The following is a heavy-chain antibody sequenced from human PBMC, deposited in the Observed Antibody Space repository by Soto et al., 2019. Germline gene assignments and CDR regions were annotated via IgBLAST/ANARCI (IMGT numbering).Heavy chain of an antibody. CDR2: VNPANGNT. V-gene: IGHV1-3*01. Sequence: QVHVVQSGAEVKKPGASVRVSCKVAGFTYISYVIHGVRQAPGQRLEWMGRVNPANGNTQYSQTFQGRVTISWDTGTTTAYMELNTLRSEDTAVYYCALSHTGFCSSSDCGGHVDSWGQGTLVSVSS. J-gene: IGHJ4*02. CDR1: GFTYISYV. D-gene: IGHD2-2*01. CDR3: ALSHTGFCSSSDCGGHVDS.